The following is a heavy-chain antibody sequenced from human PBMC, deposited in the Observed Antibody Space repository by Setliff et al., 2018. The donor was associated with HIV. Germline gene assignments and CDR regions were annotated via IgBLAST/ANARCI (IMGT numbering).Heavy chain of an antibody. Sequence: SETLSLTCRVSGYFINIGHYCGWLRQSPGKGLEWIGTIYHSWGTYYNPSLKSRFTISVDTSNKQFSLRMNSVTAADTAVYYCATETSIRWFYQWGQGTLVTVS. CDR3: ATETSIRWFYQ. CDR1: GYFINIGHY. CDR2: IYHSWGT. V-gene: IGHV4-38-2*02. D-gene: IGHD2-21*01. J-gene: IGHJ5*02.